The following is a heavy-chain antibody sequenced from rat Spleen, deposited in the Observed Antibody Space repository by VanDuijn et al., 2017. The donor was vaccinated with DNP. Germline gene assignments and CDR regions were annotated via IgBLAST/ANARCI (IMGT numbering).Heavy chain of an antibody. CDR3: TTDNNYFDY. D-gene: IGHD1-10*01. CDR2: ISLSGGNT. J-gene: IGHJ2*01. Sequence: EVQLVESGGGLVQPGRSLKLSCAASGFTFSNYGMHWIRQAPTKGLEWVAFISLSGGNTYHRDSVKGRFTISRDNAKSTLYLQMDSLRSEDTATEYCTTDNNYFDYWGQGVMVTVSS. CDR1: GFTFSNYG. V-gene: IGHV5-19*01.